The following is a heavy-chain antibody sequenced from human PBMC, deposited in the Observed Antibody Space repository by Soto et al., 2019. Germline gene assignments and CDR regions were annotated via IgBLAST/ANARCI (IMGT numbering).Heavy chain of an antibody. J-gene: IGHJ4*02. CDR1: GGSISSSSYY. D-gene: IGHD5-12*01. Sequence: QLQLQESGPGLVKPSETLSLTCTVSGGSISSSSYYWGWIRQPPGKGLEWIGSIYYSGSTYYNPSLMIRVTISVDTSKNQFSLKPSSVTAADTAVYYCARHGRRMATFDYWGQGTLVTVSS. V-gene: IGHV4-39*01. CDR3: ARHGRRMATFDY. CDR2: IYYSGST.